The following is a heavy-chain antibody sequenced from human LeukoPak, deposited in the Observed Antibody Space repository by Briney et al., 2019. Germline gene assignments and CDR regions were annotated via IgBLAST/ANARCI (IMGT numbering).Heavy chain of an antibody. Sequence: PGGSLRLSCAASGFTFSSYGMHWVRQAPGKGLEWVAFIRYDGSNKYYADSVKGRFTISRDNSKNTLYLQMNSLRAEDTAVYYCARTTAAYSSSSLWFDPWGQGTLVTVSS. CDR3: ARTTAAYSSSSLWFDP. CDR1: GFTFSSYG. CDR2: IRYDGSNK. J-gene: IGHJ5*02. V-gene: IGHV3-30*02. D-gene: IGHD6-6*01.